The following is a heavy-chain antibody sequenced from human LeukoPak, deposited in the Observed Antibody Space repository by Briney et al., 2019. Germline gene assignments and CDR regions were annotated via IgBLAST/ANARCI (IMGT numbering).Heavy chain of an antibody. CDR1: GGSISSGSYY. Sequence: SETLSLTCTVSGGSISSGSYYWSWIRQPAGKGLEWIGRIYTSGSTNYNPSLKGRVTISVDTSKNQFSLKLSSVTAADTAVYYCARVAGSVLDWGQGTLVTVSS. J-gene: IGHJ4*02. CDR3: ARVAGSVLD. CDR2: IYTSGST. D-gene: IGHD2-8*01. V-gene: IGHV4-61*02.